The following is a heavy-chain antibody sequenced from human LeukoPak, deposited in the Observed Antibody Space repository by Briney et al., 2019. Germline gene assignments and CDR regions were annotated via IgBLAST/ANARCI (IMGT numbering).Heavy chain of an antibody. CDR1: GDSVSRGSYY. Sequence: PSETLSLTCTVSGDSVSRGSYYWSWIRQPPGKGLEWIGYIFYSGSTTYNPSLKSRVTISVDTSKNQFSLKLSSVTAADTAVYYCARDRLGVVVVAATRYYYYYMDVWGKGTTVTVSS. CDR3: ARDRLGVVVVAATRYYYYYMDV. V-gene: IGHV4-61*01. CDR2: IFYSGST. J-gene: IGHJ6*03. D-gene: IGHD2-15*01.